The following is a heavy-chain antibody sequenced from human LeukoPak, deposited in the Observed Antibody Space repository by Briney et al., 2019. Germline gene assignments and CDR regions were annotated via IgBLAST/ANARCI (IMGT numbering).Heavy chain of an antibody. Sequence: SGTLSLTCAVSGGSISSGSWWSWVRQPPGKGLEWIGEIYHSGSTNYNPSLKSRVTISIDTSKNQFSLKLSSVTAADTAVYFCARLRFGDYDPLYFDYWGQGTLVTVSS. CDR1: GGSISSGSW. V-gene: IGHV4-4*02. CDR2: IYHSGST. J-gene: IGHJ4*02. CDR3: ARLRFGDYDPLYFDY. D-gene: IGHD4-17*01.